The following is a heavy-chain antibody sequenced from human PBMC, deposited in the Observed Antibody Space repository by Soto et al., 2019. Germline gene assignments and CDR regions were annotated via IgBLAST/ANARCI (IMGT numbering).Heavy chain of an antibody. CDR3: ARARDCSSTSCSRGDWFDP. CDR1: GGSISSGGYS. Sequence: SETLSLTCAVSGGSISSGGYSWSWIRQPPGKGLEWIGYIYHSGSTYCNPSLKSRVTISVDRSKNQFSLKLSSVTAADTAVYYCARARDCSSTSCSRGDWFDPWGQGTLVTVSS. CDR2: IYHSGST. D-gene: IGHD2-2*01. J-gene: IGHJ5*02. V-gene: IGHV4-30-2*01.